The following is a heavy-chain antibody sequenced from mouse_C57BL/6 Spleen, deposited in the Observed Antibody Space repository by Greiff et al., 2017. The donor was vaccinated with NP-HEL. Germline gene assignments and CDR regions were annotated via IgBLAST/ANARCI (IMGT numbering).Heavy chain of an antibody. D-gene: IGHD2-3*01. CDR2: ISYDGSN. V-gene: IGHV3-6*01. CDR3: ARAIIYDGYYGAMDY. Sequence: EVKLQESGPGLVKPSQSLSLTCSVTGYSITSGYYWNWIRQFPGNKLEWMGYISYDGSNNYNPSLKNRISITRDTSKNQFFLKLNSVTTEDTATYYCARAIIYDGYYGAMDYWGQGTSVTVSS. CDR1: GYSITSGYY. J-gene: IGHJ4*01.